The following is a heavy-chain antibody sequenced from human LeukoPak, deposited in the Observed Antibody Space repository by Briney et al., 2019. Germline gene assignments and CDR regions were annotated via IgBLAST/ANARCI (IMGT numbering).Heavy chain of an antibody. J-gene: IGHJ4*02. D-gene: IGHD6-13*01. V-gene: IGHV4-59*12. Sequence: SETLSLTCTVSGGSISNYYWSWIRQPPGKGLEWIGYIFYSGSTNYNPSLKSRVTISVDTSKNQFSLKLTSVTAADTAAYYCARVRAAAIPYYFDYWGQGTLVTVSS. CDR3: ARVRAAAIPYYFDY. CDR1: GGSISNYY. CDR2: IFYSGST.